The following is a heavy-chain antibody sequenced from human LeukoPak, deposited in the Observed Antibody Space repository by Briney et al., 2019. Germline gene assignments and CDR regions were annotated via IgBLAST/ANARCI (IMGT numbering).Heavy chain of an antibody. D-gene: IGHD5-18*01. CDR3: ARGGYSYAIDF. CDR1: GFTFSNYL. Sequence: GGSLRLSCAASGFTFSNYLMRWVRQAPGKGLEWVASIKQDGSEKYYVDSVKGRFIISRDNAKNSLYLQMNSLRDEDTAVYYCARGGYSYAIDFWGQGTLVTVSS. CDR2: IKQDGSEK. V-gene: IGHV3-7*05. J-gene: IGHJ4*02.